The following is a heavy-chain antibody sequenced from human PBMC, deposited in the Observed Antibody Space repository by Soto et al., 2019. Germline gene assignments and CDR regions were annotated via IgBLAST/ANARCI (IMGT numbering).Heavy chain of an antibody. CDR3: ARAEWSSASPLFDY. Sequence: SETLSLTCAVSGASISSGTYSWSWIRQPPGKGLEWIGYIYHSGSTYYNPSLKSRVTISVDRSKNQFSLKLSSVTAADTAVYYCARAEWSSASPLFDYRGQGTLVTVSS. CDR1: GASISSGTYS. V-gene: IGHV4-30-2*01. CDR2: IYHSGST. D-gene: IGHD3-22*01. J-gene: IGHJ4*02.